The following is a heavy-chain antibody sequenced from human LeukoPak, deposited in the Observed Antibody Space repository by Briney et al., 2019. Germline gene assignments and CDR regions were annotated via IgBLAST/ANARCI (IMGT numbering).Heavy chain of an antibody. J-gene: IGHJ6*03. D-gene: IGHD6-13*01. CDR2: IKEDGSEK. CDR3: ARHPAATSYYYYYYMDV. Sequence: GGSLRLSCGASGFTFSIYWMSWVRQAPGKGLDRVASIKEDGSEKYYVDSVKGRFTISRDNAKNSLYLQMNSLRAEDTAVYYCARHPAATSYYYYYYMDVWGKGTTVTVSS. CDR1: GFTFSIYW. V-gene: IGHV3-7*01.